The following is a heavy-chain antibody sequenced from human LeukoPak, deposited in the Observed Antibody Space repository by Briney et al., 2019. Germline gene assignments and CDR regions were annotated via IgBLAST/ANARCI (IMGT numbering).Heavy chain of an antibody. D-gene: IGHD2-8*01. V-gene: IGHV3-30*04. J-gene: IGHJ4*02. Sequence: PGGSLRLSCAASGFTFVTYTVHWVRQAPGKGLEWVAVMSFAGSNEYYAASVKGRFTISRDNSDNTLFLQMNSLRTEDTAVYYCASEVRGMLIDYWGQGTLVTVSS. CDR1: GFTFVTYT. CDR2: MSFAGSNE. CDR3: ASEVRGMLIDY.